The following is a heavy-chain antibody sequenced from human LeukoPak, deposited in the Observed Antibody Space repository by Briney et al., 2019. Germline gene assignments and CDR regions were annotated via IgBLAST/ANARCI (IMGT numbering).Heavy chain of an antibody. V-gene: IGHV3-74*01. Sequence: GGTLRLSCAASGFSFCSYWMHWGRQAPRRGLVWVSRLNSDGGGGTYAAFVPGRFTISRDNAKNTLYLQMNSLSAEDTAVYFCARSSYPLHFDYWGQGTLVTVSS. CDR3: ARSSYPLHFDY. J-gene: IGHJ4*02. CDR2: LNSDGGGG. CDR1: GFSFCSYW.